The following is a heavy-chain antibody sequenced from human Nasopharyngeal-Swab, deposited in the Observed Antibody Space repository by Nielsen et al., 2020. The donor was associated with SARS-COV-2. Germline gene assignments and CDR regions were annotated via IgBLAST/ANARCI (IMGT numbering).Heavy chain of an antibody. J-gene: IGHJ6*02. CDR2: ISSSSSYI. V-gene: IGHV3-21*01. Sequence: GESLKISCAASGFTFSSYSMNWVRQAPGKGLEWVSSISSSSSYIYYADSVKGRFTISRDNAKNSLYLQMNSLRDEDTAVYYCASSGYRLDYYSMDVWGQGTTVTVSS. CDR3: ASSGYRLDYYSMDV. D-gene: IGHD5-18*01. CDR1: GFTFSSYS.